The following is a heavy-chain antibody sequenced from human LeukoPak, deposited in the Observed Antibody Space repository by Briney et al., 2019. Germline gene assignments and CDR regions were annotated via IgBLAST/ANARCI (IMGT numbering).Heavy chain of an antibody. J-gene: IGHJ4*02. CDR2: IYSGGAT. V-gene: IGHV3-53*01. Sequence: PGGSLRLSCAASGFTFSGSAMHWVRQAPGKGLEWVSIIYSGGATKYADSVKGRFTISRDSSKNTLYLQMNSLRAEDTAVYYCARGSGDVIDYWGQGTLVTVSS. CDR3: ARGSGDVIDY. D-gene: IGHD4-17*01. CDR1: GFTFSGSA.